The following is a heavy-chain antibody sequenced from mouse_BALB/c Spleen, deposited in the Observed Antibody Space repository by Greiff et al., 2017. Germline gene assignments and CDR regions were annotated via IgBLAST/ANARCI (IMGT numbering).Heavy chain of an antibody. D-gene: IGHD2-3*01. CDR3: TRRGGNGYYGFAY. CDR1: GYTFTSYW. J-gene: IGHJ3*01. Sequence: VQLQQSGTVLARPGASVKMSCKASGYTFTSYWMHWVKQRPGQGLEWIGAIYPGNSDTSYNQKFKGKAKLTAVTSTSTAYMELSSLTNEDSAVYYCTRRGGNGYYGFAYWGQGTLVTVSA. CDR2: IYPGNSDT. V-gene: IGHV1-5*01.